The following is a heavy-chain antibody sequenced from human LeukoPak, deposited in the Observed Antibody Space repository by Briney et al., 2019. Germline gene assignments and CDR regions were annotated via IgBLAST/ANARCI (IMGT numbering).Heavy chain of an antibody. V-gene: IGHV1-2*02. J-gene: IGHJ5*02. Sequence: ASVKVSCKASGYTFTGYYMHWVRQAPGQGLERMGWINPNSGGTNYAQKFQGRVTMTRDTSISTAYMELSRLRSDDTAVYYCARDESGGAGFHPWGQGTLVTVSS. D-gene: IGHD1-26*01. CDR3: ARDESGGAGFHP. CDR1: GYTFTGYY. CDR2: INPNSGGT.